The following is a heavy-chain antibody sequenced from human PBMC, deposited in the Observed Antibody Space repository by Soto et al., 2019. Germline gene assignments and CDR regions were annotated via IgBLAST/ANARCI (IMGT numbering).Heavy chain of an antibody. V-gene: IGHV6-1*01. D-gene: IGHD1-7*01. J-gene: IGHJ6*02. Sequence: SQTLSLTCAISGDSVSTNIAAWSWIRQSPSRGLEWLGRTLYRSSKWYNEYAVSVKSRMTINPDTSKNQFSLQLNSVTPEDTAVYYCARDAAPTLNYPHGMDAWGQGXAVTVSS. CDR3: ARDAAPTLNYPHGMDA. CDR2: TLYRSSKWYN. CDR1: GDSVSTNIAA.